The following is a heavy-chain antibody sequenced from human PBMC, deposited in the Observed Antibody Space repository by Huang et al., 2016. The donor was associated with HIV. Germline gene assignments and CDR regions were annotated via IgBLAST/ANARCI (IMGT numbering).Heavy chain of an antibody. V-gene: IGHV5-51*03. CDR3: ARSQSRVTAATFFYYMDV. J-gene: IGHJ6*03. Sequence: EVQLVQSGAEVKKPGESLKISCKGSGYSFTNYWIAWVRQLPGKGLEWMGIIYPDDSDTRYSPSVQGQVTLSADKSINTAYLHWSSLKASDTAMYYCARSQSRVTAATFFYYMDVWGKGTTVTVSS. CDR2: IYPDDSDT. CDR1: GYSFTNYW. D-gene: IGHD1-20*01.